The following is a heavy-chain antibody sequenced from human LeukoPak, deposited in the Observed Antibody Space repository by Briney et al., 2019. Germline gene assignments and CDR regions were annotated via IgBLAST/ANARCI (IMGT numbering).Heavy chain of an antibody. Sequence: PSETLSLTCTVSVGSISSYYWSSIRQPAGKGLEWIGRIYTSGSTNYNPSLKSRVTMSVDTSKNQFSLKLSSVTAADTAVYYCARVDLAARGYYYNYMDVCGKGTTVTVSS. J-gene: IGHJ6*03. CDR3: ARVDLAARGYYYNYMDV. CDR1: VGSISSYY. D-gene: IGHD6-6*01. CDR2: IYTSGST. V-gene: IGHV4-4*07.